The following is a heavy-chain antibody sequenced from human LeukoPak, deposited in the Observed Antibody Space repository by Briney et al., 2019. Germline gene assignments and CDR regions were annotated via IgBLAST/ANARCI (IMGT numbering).Heavy chain of an antibody. CDR1: GFTFSSYA. J-gene: IGHJ6*02. Sequence: PGGSLRLSCAASGFTFSSYAMHWVRQAPGKGLEWVAVISYDGSNKYYADSVKGRFTISRDNSKNTLYLQMNSLRAEDTAVYYCARDGPSRIYYYYGMDVWGQGTTVTVSS. V-gene: IGHV3-30-3*01. D-gene: IGHD2-15*01. CDR3: ARDGPSRIYYYYGMDV. CDR2: ISYDGSNK.